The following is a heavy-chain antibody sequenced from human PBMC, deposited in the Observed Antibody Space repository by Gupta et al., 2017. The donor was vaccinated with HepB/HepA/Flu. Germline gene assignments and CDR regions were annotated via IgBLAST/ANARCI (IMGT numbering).Heavy chain of an antibody. CDR1: GCTFSSHA. V-gene: IGHV3-30-3*01. CDR3: VRESTIFGVIMKEGDY. CDR2: ISYDGTNK. J-gene: IGHJ4*02. Sequence: QGQPVQSGGGVVQPGRSLRLSCAVSGCTFSSHAIQWVRQAPGKGLEWVAVISYDGTNKYYRDSVKGRFTISRDNSKNTLFLQMNSLRPEDTAMYYCVRESTIFGVIMKEGDYWGQGTLVTVSS. D-gene: IGHD3-3*01.